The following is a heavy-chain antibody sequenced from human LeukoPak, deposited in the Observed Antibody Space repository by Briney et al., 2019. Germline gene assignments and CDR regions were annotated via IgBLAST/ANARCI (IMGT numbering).Heavy chain of an antibody. CDR1: GGSISSYY. J-gene: IGHJ5*02. D-gene: IGHD2-2*01. CDR3: ARDAVPAAMAGANWFDP. Sequence: PSETLSLTCTVSGGSISSYYWSWLRQPPGKGLEWIGYIYYSGGTNYNPSLKSRVTISVDTSENQFSLKLSSVTAADTAVYYCARDAVPAAMAGANWFDPWGQGTLVTVSS. V-gene: IGHV4-59*01. CDR2: IYYSGGT.